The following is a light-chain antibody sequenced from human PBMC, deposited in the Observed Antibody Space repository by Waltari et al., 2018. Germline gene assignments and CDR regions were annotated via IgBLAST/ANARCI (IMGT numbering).Light chain of an antibody. CDR3: SSYTSSSTYVV. J-gene: IGLJ2*01. Sequence: QSALTQPASVSGSPVQSITISCTGTSSDVGGHNYVSWYQQPPGKAPKLMISGVSNRPSGVSNRYSGSKSGNTASLTISGLQAEDEADYYCSSYTSSSTYVVFGGGTKLTVL. V-gene: IGLV2-14*01. CDR1: SSDVGGHNY. CDR2: GVS.